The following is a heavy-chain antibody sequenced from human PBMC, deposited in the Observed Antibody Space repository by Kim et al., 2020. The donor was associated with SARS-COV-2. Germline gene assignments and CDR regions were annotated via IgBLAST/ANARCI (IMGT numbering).Heavy chain of an antibody. V-gene: IGHV4-34*01. CDR3: ARGSRGYSYGLHDY. CDR2: INHSGST. Sequence: SETLSLTCAVYGGSFSGYYWSWIRQPPGKGLEWIGEINHSGSTNYNPSLKSRVTISVDTSKNQFSLKLSSVTAADTAVYYCARGSRGYSYGLHDYWGQGTLVTVSS. D-gene: IGHD5-18*01. CDR1: GGSFSGYY. J-gene: IGHJ4*02.